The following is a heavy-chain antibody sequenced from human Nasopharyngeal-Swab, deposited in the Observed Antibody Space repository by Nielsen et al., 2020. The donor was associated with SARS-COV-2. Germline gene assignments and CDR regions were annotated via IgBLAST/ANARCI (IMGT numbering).Heavy chain of an antibody. CDR3: PRSPYYDFWSGYYTRFDY. Sequence: GKVQEWVSSFRSRRSYIYYADSVKGRFAVSRDNAINSLYLQMSSLRTDDAPVYYCPRSPYYDFWSGYYTRFDYWGRGTLVTVSS. D-gene: IGHD3-3*01. J-gene: IGHJ4*02. CDR2: FRSRRSYI. V-gene: IGHV3-21*01.